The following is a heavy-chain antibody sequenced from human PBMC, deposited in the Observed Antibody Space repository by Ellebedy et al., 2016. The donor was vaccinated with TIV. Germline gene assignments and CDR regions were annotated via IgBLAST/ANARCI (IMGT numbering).Heavy chain of an antibody. D-gene: IGHD1-26*01. CDR2: ISYDGSNK. CDR3: ARALRVGPPI. Sequence: GGSLRLXXAASGFTFSSYAMHWVRQAPGKGLEWVAVISYDGSNKYYADSVKGRFTISRDNSKNTLYLQMNSLRAEDTAVYYCARALRVGPPIWGQGTMVTVSS. V-gene: IGHV3-30*04. CDR1: GFTFSSYA. J-gene: IGHJ3*02.